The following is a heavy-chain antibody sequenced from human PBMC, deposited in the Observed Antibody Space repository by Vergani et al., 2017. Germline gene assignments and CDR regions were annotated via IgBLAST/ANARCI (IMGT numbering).Heavy chain of an antibody. J-gene: IGHJ6*02. CDR2: ISAYNGNT. V-gene: IGHV1-18*04. D-gene: IGHD5-18*01. CDR1: GYTFTSYG. Sequence: QVQLVQSGAEVKKPGASVKVSCKASGYTFTSYGISWVRQAPGQGLEWMGWISAYNGNTNYAQKLEGRVTMTTDTSTSTAYMELRSLRSDDTAVYYWARDVMGYSYGDSLVVYYYYYGMDVWGQGTTVTVSS. CDR3: ARDVMGYSYGDSLVVYYYYYGMDV.